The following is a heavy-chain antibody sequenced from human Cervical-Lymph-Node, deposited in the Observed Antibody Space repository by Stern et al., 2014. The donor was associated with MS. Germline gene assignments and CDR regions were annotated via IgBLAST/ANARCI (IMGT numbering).Heavy chain of an antibody. CDR3: AKDGGSYSAFQN. CDR1: GFTFDDYA. Sequence: VQLVESGGDLVQPGRSLRLSCAASGFTFDDYAMHWVRQAPGKGLEWVSGIIWNSGSIVYADSVKGRFTIYRDNAKNSLYLQMNSLRAEDTALYYCAKDGGSYSAFQNWGQGTLVTVSS. D-gene: IGHD1-26*01. J-gene: IGHJ1*01. V-gene: IGHV3-9*01. CDR2: IIWNSGSI.